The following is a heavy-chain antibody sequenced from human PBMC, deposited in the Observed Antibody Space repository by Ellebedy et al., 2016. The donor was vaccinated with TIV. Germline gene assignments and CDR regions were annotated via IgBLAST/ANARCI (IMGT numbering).Heavy chain of an antibody. J-gene: IGHJ4*02. V-gene: IGHV3-7*01. D-gene: IGHD6-19*01. CDR1: GFTFSTYW. Sequence: GESLKIPCAASGFTFSTYWMSWVRQAPGKGLEWVANIKEDGGENNYVDSVRGRFPISRENAKNSLYLQMNSLRDGDTALYYCATDSSGCLFENWGRGTLVTVSS. CDR3: ATDSSGCLFEN. CDR2: IKEDGGEN.